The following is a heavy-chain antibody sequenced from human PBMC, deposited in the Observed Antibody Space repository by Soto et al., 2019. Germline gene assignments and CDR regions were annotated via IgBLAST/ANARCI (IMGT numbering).Heavy chain of an antibody. CDR3: ARGGHIAVVTASFDY. CDR1: GYTFNTYY. V-gene: IGHV1-46*02. CDR2: IHPSGGGT. D-gene: IGHD2-21*02. J-gene: IGHJ4*02. Sequence: QVQLVQSGAEVKKAGASVKVSCKPSGYTFNTYYLHWVRQAPGQALEWMGVIHPSGGGTTYAQKFLGRVTVTRDTSTSTVFMELSSLRSDDTAVYYCARGGHIAVVTASFDYWGQGTLVTVSS.